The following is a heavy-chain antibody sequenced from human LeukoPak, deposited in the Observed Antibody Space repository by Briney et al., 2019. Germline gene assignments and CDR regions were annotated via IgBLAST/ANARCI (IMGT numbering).Heavy chain of an antibody. Sequence: SETLSLTCTVSGGSISSSSYYWGWIRQPPGKGLEWIGSIYYSGSTYYNPSLKSRVTISVDTSKNQFSLKLSSVTAADTAVYYCARDHTVLRVFDYRGQGTLVTVSS. D-gene: IGHD2/OR15-2a*01. CDR2: IYYSGST. CDR3: ARDHTVLRVFDY. CDR1: GGSISSSSYY. J-gene: IGHJ4*02. V-gene: IGHV4-39*07.